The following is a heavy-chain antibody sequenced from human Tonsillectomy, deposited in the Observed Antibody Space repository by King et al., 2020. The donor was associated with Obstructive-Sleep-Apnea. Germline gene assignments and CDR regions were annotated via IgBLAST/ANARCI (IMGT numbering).Heavy chain of an antibody. V-gene: IGHV4-38-2*02. J-gene: IGHJ1*01. CDR2: IYHSGST. D-gene: IGHD6-19*01. CDR3: ARGRSGWSEYFQH. Sequence: QLQESGPGLVKPSETLSLICTVSGNSISSTYFWGLIRQPPGKGLGWIGNIYHSGSTYYNPSRQSRVTISVDTSKDQFSLKVNSVTAADTAVYYCARGRSGWSEYFQHWGQGTLVTVSS. CDR1: GNSISSTYF.